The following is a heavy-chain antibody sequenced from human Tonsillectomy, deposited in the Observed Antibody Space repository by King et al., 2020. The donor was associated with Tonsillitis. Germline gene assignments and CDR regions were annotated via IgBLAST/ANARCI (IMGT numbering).Heavy chain of an antibody. Sequence: VQLVESGGGLVKPGGSLRLSCGVSGFTFSTYTMTWVRQAPAKGLEWVASITGSSTYIYYADSVKGRFTISRDNAKNSLYLQMNSLRAADTAVYYCARDDCSSTSCSGRESYGLDVWGQGTTVTVSS. J-gene: IGHJ6*02. D-gene: IGHD2-2*01. V-gene: IGHV3-21*01. CDR1: GFTFSTYT. CDR2: ITGSSTYI. CDR3: ARDDCSSTSCSGRESYGLDV.